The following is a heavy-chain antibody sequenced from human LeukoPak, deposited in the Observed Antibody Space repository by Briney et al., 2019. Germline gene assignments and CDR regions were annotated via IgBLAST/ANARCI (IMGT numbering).Heavy chain of an antibody. CDR1: GGSVSSGSYY. Sequence: SETLSLTCTVSGGSVSSGSYYWSWIRQPPGKGLEWIGYIYYSGSTNYNPSLKSRVTISVDTSKNQFSLKLSSVTAADTAVYYCASYGDSRWGFDPWGQGTLVTVSS. CDR3: ASYGDSRWGFDP. D-gene: IGHD4-17*01. CDR2: IYYSGST. V-gene: IGHV4-61*01. J-gene: IGHJ5*02.